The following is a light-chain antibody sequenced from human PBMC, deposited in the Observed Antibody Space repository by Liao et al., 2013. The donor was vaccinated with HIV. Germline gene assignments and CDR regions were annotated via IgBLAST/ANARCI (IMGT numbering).Light chain of an antibody. V-gene: IGLV3-1*01. J-gene: IGLJ1*01. Sequence: SYELTQPPSVSVSPGQTARITCSGDVLPKHYAYWYQQKPGQAPVLVIYYDSDRPSGIPERFSGSNSGNTATLTISGTQAMDEADYYCQAWDSSIFXVFGTGTKVTVL. CDR1: VLPKHY. CDR2: YDS. CDR3: QAWDSSIFXV.